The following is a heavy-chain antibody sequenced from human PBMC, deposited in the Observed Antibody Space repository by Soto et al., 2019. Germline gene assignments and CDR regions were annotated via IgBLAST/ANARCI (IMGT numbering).Heavy chain of an antibody. CDR1: GGSISSSSYY. Sequence: QLQLQESGPGLVKPSETLSLTCTVSGGSISSSSYYWGWIRQPPGKGLEWIGSIYYSGSTYYNPSLKSRVTISVDTSKNQFSLKLSSVTAADTAVYYCARLDYGGNSGDWYFDLRGRGTLVTVSS. CDR2: IYYSGST. V-gene: IGHV4-39*01. D-gene: IGHD4-17*01. J-gene: IGHJ2*01. CDR3: ARLDYGGNSGDWYFDL.